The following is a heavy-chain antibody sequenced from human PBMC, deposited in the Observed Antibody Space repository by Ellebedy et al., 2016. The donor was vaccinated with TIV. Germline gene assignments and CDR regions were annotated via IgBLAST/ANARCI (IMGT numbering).Heavy chain of an antibody. D-gene: IGHD2-2*01. Sequence: AASVKASCKASGYPFPNYGVSWVRQAPGQGLEWVGWISAYNGNTKYGQKFQGRISLTTDTSMGTAYMELRSLRSDDTGVYFCARDVPADAAALLDYWGQGTRVTVSS. J-gene: IGHJ4*02. V-gene: IGHV1-18*04. CDR1: GYPFPNYG. CDR2: ISAYNGNT. CDR3: ARDVPADAAALLDY.